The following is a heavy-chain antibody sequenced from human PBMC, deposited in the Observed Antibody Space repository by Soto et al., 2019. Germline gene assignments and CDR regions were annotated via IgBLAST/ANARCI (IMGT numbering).Heavy chain of an antibody. Sequence: PGGSLRLSCAASGFSFSSYDMTWVRQAPGQGLEWVSSLSVTGGGPYYADSVRGRFTMSRDNSKYTLALEMSGLRADDSAVYYCAKGRETTTSAKFCFDNWGQGTLVTVSS. CDR2: LSVTGGGP. V-gene: IGHV3-23*01. D-gene: IGHD1-26*01. J-gene: IGHJ4*02. CDR1: GFSFSSYD. CDR3: AKGRETTTSAKFCFDN.